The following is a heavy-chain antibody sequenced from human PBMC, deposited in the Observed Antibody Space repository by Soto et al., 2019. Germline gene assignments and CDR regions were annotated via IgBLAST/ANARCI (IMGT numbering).Heavy chain of an antibody. Sequence: PSETLSLTCTVSGFSISSYYWSWIRQPPGKGLEWIGYIYYSGSTNYNPSLKSRVTISVDKSKNQFSLKLSSVTAADTAVYYCASIVVVPAASKGGWFDPWGQGTLVTVSS. CDR2: IYYSGST. CDR1: GFSISSYY. V-gene: IGHV4-59*12. J-gene: IGHJ5*02. D-gene: IGHD2-2*01. CDR3: ASIVVVPAASKGGWFDP.